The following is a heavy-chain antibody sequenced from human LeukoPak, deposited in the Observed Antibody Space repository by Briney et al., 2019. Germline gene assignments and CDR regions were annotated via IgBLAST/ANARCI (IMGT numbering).Heavy chain of an antibody. CDR3: ARRAGGYSHPYDY. V-gene: IGHV3-11*01. D-gene: IGHD4-23*01. Sequence: GGSLRLSCAASGFTFSDYHMNWIRQAPGKGLEWVSHISSIGSTIYYADSVKGRFTISRDNSKNTLYLQMNSLRAEDTAVYYCARRAGGYSHPYDYWGQGILVTVSS. J-gene: IGHJ4*02. CDR1: GFTFSDYH. CDR2: ISSIGSTI.